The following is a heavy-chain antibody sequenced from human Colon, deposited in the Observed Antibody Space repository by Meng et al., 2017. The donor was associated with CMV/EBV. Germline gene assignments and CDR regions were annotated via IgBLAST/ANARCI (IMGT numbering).Heavy chain of an antibody. CDR2: IYYTGAT. CDR1: GGSVSSAGNF. V-gene: IGHV4-61*08. D-gene: IGHD3-10*01. J-gene: IGHJ4*02. Sequence: SETLSLTCTVSGGSVSSAGNFWTWIRQPPGKGLEWIGYIYYTGATNYNPSLKSRVTISVDTSKNQFSLNLNSVTAADTAVYYCARVPASTMVRGVGKYYFDYWGQGTLVTVSS. CDR3: ARVPASTMVRGVGKYYFDY.